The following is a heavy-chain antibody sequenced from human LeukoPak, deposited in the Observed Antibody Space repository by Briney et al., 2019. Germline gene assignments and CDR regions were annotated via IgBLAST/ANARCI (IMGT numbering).Heavy chain of an antibody. D-gene: IGHD3-10*01. CDR1: GGSFSGYY. J-gene: IGHJ5*02. V-gene: IGHV4-34*01. CDR3: ARLKGSGSPNWFDP. CDR2: INHSGST. Sequence: PSETLSLTCAVYGGSFSGYYWSWIRQPPGKGLEWIGEINHSGSTNYNPSLKSRVTISVDTSKNQFSLKLSSVTAADTAVYYCARLKGSGSPNWFDPWGQGTLVTVSS.